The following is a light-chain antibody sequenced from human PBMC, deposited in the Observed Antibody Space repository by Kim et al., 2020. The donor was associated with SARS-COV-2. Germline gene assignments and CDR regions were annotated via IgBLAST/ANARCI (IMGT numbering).Light chain of an antibody. CDR1: NNNVVNQG. Sequence: RQAATLTCPGKNNNVVNQGAAWLQQHQGHPPKLLSYRNNNRHSGISERLSSSRAGNAASLTITGLQPDDEADYYCAAWDTSLSTWVFGGGTKLTVL. CDR3: AAWDTSLSTWV. CDR2: RNN. V-gene: IGLV10-54*01. J-gene: IGLJ3*02.